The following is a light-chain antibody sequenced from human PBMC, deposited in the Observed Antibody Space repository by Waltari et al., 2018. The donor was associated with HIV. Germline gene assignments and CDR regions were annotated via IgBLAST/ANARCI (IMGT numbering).Light chain of an antibody. Sequence: DIVMTQSSDSLVVFVAERAAINCKSSPSVLYSSNNKNYLAWYQQKPGQPPKLLISWASTRESGVPDRFSGSGSGTDFTLTISSLQAEDVAVYYCQQYYDTPWTFGQGTKVEIK. CDR1: PSVLYSSNNKNY. CDR3: QQYYDTPWT. J-gene: IGKJ1*01. CDR2: WAS. V-gene: IGKV4-1*01.